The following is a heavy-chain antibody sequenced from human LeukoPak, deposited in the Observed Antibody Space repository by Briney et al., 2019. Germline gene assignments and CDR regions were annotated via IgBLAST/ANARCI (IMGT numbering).Heavy chain of an antibody. D-gene: IGHD2/OR15-2a*01. V-gene: IGHV3-23*01. CDR1: GFTFNTYA. Sequence: GGSLRLSCAASGFTFNTYAMSWVRQAPGKGLDWVSTIGGSGDSTNYADSVKGRFTISRDNSKNMLYLQTHSLRVEDTAVYHCAKGKGTSSSSIDWWGQGTLVTVSS. CDR3: AKGKGTSSSSIDW. CDR2: IGGSGDST. J-gene: IGHJ4*02.